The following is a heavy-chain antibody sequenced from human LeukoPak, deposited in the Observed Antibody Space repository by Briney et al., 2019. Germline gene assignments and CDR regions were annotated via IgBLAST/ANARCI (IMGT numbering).Heavy chain of an antibody. Sequence: GGSLRLSCAASGFTVSSKYMSWVRQAPGKGPEWVSVIYSDGSTYYADSVKGRFTISRDTSKNTLYLQMNSLRTEATAVYYCARDLEAGGTYPHYWGQGTLVSVSS. CDR2: IYSDGST. CDR1: GFTVSSKY. J-gene: IGHJ4*02. V-gene: IGHV3-53*01. D-gene: IGHD6-13*01. CDR3: ARDLEAGGTYPHY.